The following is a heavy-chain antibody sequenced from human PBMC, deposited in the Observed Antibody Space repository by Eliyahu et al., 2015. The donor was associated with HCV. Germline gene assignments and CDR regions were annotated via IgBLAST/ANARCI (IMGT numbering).Heavy chain of an antibody. Sequence: QLQLQESXPGLVKPSETLSLTCTXSGXSISSSSYYWGWIRQPPGKGLEWIGSIYYSGSTYYXPSLKSRVTISVDTSKNQFSLKLSSVTAADTAVYYCARQNMGAPYGYFDYWGQGTLVTVSS. J-gene: IGHJ4*02. D-gene: IGHD2/OR15-2a*01. V-gene: IGHV4-39*01. CDR3: ARQNMGAPYGYFDY. CDR1: GXSISSSSYY. CDR2: IYYSGST.